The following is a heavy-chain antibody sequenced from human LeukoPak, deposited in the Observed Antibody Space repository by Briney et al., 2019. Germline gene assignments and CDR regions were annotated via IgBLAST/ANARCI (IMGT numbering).Heavy chain of an antibody. CDR3: AKPRVQLVLEFAFDI. CDR2: ISGSGGST. CDR1: GFTFSSYA. D-gene: IGHD6-13*01. J-gene: IGHJ3*02. V-gene: IGHV3-23*01. Sequence: GGSLRLSCAASGFTFSSYAMSWVRQAPGKGLEWVSAISGSGGSTYYADSVKGRFTISRDNSKNTLYLQMNSLRAEDAAVYYCAKPRVQLVLEFAFDIWGQGTMVTVSS.